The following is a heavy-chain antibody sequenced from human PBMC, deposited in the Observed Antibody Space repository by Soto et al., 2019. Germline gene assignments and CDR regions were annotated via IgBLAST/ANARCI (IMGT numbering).Heavy chain of an antibody. CDR1: GFTFSNYG. V-gene: IGHV3-30*18. CDR3: AKDDPPMQQLDGRIDY. J-gene: IGHJ4*02. CDR2: MSHDGSNR. Sequence: QVQLVESGGGVVQPGRSLRLSCAASGFTFSNYGMHWVRQAPGKGLEWVAVMSHDGSNRFYADSVKGRFTISRDNSENTLYLQMNSLRPEDTAVYYCAKDDPPMQQLDGRIDYWGQGTLVTVSS. D-gene: IGHD6-13*01.